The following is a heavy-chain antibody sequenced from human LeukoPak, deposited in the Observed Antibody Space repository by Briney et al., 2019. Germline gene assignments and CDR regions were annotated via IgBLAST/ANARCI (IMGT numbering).Heavy chain of an antibody. V-gene: IGHV1-18*01. Sequence: ASVKVSCKASGYTFTSYGISWVRQAPGQGLEWMGWISAYNGNTNYAQKLQGRVTMTTDTSTSTAYMELRSLRSDDTAVYYCARDLTVATMGGDWFDPWGQGTLVTVSS. D-gene: IGHD5-12*01. CDR3: ARDLTVATMGGDWFDP. CDR1: GYTFTSYG. CDR2: ISAYNGNT. J-gene: IGHJ5*02.